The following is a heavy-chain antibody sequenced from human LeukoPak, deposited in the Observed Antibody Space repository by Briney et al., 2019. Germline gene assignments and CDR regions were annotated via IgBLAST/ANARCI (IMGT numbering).Heavy chain of an antibody. CDR1: GYTFTGYY. CDR2: INPNSGGT. D-gene: IGHD3-22*01. CDR3: ARDHITYYYDSSGSRDVVQH. V-gene: IGHV1-2*02. J-gene: IGHJ1*01. Sequence: ASVKVSCKASGYTFTGYYMHWVRQAPGQGLEWMGRINPNSGGTNYAQKFQGRVTMTRDTSIRTAYMELSRLRSDDTAVYYCARDHITYYYDSSGSRDVVQHWGQGTLVTVSS.